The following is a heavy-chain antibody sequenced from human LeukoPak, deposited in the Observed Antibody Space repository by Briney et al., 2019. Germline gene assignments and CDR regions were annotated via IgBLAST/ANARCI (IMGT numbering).Heavy chain of an antibody. V-gene: IGHV1-2*02. CDR3: ARGRIGSSSRGEFDY. CDR1: GYTFTGYY. CDR2: INPNSGGT. D-gene: IGHD6-6*01. J-gene: IGHJ4*02. Sequence: ASVKVSCKASGYTFTGYYMHWVRQAPGQGLEWMGWINPNSGGTNYAQKFQGRVTMTRDTSISTAYMELSRLRSEDTAVYYCARGRIGSSSRGEFDYWGQGTLVTVSS.